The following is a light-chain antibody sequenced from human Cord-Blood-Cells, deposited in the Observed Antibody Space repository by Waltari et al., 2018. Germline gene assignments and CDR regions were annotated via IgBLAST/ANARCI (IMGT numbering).Light chain of an antibody. CDR2: EVN. J-gene: IGLJ1*01. CDR3: SSYTSSSTLV. CDR1: SSDVGGYKY. V-gene: IGLV2-14*01. Sequence: QSALTQPASVSGSPGQSITISCTGTSSDVGGYKYVSWYQQHPGKAPKLMIYEVNNRPSGVSNRFAGSKSGNTASLTISGRQAEDEADYYCSSYTSSSTLVFGTGTKVTVL.